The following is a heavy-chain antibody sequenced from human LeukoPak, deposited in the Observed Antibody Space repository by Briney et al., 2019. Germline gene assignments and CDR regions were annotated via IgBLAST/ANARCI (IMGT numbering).Heavy chain of an antibody. CDR3: AREHYYDSSGYPRGWFDP. CDR2: IIPIFGTA. D-gene: IGHD3-22*01. V-gene: IGHV1-69*13. J-gene: IGHJ5*02. CDR1: GATFSSYA. Sequence: VASVKVSCKASGATFSSYAISWVRQAPGQGLEWMGGIIPIFGTANYAQKFQGRVTITADESTSTAYMELSSLRSEDTAVYYCAREHYYDSSGYPRGWFDPWGQGTLVTVSS.